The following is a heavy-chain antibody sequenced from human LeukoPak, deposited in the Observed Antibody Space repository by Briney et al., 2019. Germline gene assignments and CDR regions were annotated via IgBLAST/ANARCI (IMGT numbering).Heavy chain of an antibody. CDR1: GFTFSSHL. D-gene: IGHD1-14*01. CDR2: VKSDGTAT. Sequence: PGGSLRLSCAASGFTFSSHLMHWVRQAQGTGLVWVSSVKSDGTATNYADSVKGRFTIPRDNAKNTLYLQMNSLRVEDTAVYYCVRKFATGDWGQGTLVTVSS. V-gene: IGHV3-74*01. J-gene: IGHJ4*02. CDR3: VRKFATGD.